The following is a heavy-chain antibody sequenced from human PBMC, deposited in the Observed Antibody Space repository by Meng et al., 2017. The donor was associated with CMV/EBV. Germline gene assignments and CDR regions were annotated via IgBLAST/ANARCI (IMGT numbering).Heavy chain of an antibody. CDR3: ARHYDWGTDYVNYYGMDV. Sequence: GESLKISCKGSGYSFTSYWIGWVRQMPGKGLEWMGIIYPGDSDTRYSPSFQGQVTISADKSISTAYLQWSSLKASDTARYYCARHYDWGTDYVNYYGMDVWGQGTTVTVSS. V-gene: IGHV5-51*01. J-gene: IGHJ6*02. CDR1: GYSFTSYW. CDR2: IYPGDSDT. D-gene: IGHD3-16*01.